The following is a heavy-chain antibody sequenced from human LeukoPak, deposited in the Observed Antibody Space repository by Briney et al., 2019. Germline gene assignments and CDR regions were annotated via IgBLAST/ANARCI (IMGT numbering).Heavy chain of an antibody. V-gene: IGHV3-30*02. Sequence: GGSLRLSCAASGFTFSSYGMHWVRQAPGKGLEWVAFIRYDGSNKYYADSVKGRFTISRDNSKNTLYLQMNSLRAEDTAVYYCAKSQARYFDWTLEYWGQGTLVTVSS. D-gene: IGHD3-9*01. CDR1: GFTFSSYG. J-gene: IGHJ4*02. CDR2: IRYDGSNK. CDR3: AKSQARYFDWTLEY.